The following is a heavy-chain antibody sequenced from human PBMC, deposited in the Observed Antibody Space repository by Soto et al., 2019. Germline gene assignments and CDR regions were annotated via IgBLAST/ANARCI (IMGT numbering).Heavy chain of an antibody. CDR2: VHYSGTT. CDR3: ARGKSVGP. D-gene: IGHD3-3*01. CDR1: GGSISTYY. V-gene: IGHV4-59*01. Sequence: SEMLSLTCTVSGGSISTYYWTWIRQPPGKGLEWIGYVHYSGTTNYNPSLKSRVTMSVDTSKNQFSLKLRSVTAADTAVYYCARGKSVGPSGQGTLVTVPS. J-gene: IGHJ5*02.